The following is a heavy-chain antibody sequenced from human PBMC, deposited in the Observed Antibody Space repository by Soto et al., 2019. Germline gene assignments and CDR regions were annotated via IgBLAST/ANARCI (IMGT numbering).Heavy chain of an antibody. J-gene: IGHJ4*02. CDR3: ARDLLDYGGNGPDY. CDR2: IWYNGSNK. CDR1: GFTFSSYG. V-gene: IGHV3-33*01. Sequence: GGSLRLSCAASGFTFSSYGMHWVRQAPGKGLEWVAVIWYNGSNKYYADSVKGRFTISRDNSKNTLYLQMNSLRAEDTAVYYCARDLLDYGGNGPDYWGQGTLVTVSS. D-gene: IGHD4-17*01.